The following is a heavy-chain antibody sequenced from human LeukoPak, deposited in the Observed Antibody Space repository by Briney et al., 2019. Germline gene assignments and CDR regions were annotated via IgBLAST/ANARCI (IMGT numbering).Heavy chain of an antibody. J-gene: IGHJ6*02. CDR2: INPNSGGT. CDR1: GYTFTGYY. V-gene: IGHV1-2*02. CDR3: ARALEYYYYYGMDV. Sequence: GASVKVSCKASGYTFTGYYMHWVRQAPGQGLEWMGWINPNSGGTNYAQKFQGRVTMTRDMSISTAYMELSRLRSDDTAVYYCARALEYYYYYGMDVWGQGTTVTVSS. D-gene: IGHD1-1*01.